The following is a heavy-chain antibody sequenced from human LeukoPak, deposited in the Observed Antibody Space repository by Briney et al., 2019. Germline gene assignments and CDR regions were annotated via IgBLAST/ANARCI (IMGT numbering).Heavy chain of an antibody. D-gene: IGHD3-10*01. V-gene: IGHV3-23*01. Sequence: GGTLRLSCAASGFTFSSYGMSWVRQAPGKGLEWVSAISGSGGSTYYADSVKGRFTISRDNSKNTLYLQMNNLRAEDTAVYYCAKDPYTYYYGSGSYSYFDYWGQGTLVTVSS. CDR2: ISGSGGST. CDR3: AKDPYTYYYGSGSYSYFDY. CDR1: GFTFSSYG. J-gene: IGHJ4*02.